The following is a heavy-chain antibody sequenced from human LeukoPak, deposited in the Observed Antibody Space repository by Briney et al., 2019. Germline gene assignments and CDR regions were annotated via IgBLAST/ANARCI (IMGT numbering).Heavy chain of an antibody. J-gene: IGHJ4*02. Sequence: SETLSLTRTVSGGSISSSSYYWGWIRQPPGKGLEWIGSIYYSGSTYYNPSLKSRVTISVDTSKNQFSLKLSSVTAADTAVYYCARRTPPGYSYGYSDYWGQGTLVTVSS. CDR3: ARRTPPGYSYGYSDY. D-gene: IGHD5-18*01. V-gene: IGHV4-39*01. CDR1: GGSISSSSYY. CDR2: IYYSGST.